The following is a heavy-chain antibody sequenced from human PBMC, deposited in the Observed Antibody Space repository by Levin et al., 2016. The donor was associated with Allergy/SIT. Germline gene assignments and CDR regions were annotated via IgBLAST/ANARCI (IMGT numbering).Heavy chain of an antibody. D-gene: IGHD3-10*01. J-gene: IGHJ2*01. CDR1: GGSISSGNYY. CDR2: ISTSGST. CDR3: ARGGWYLDF. V-gene: IGHV4-61*02. Sequence: SETLSLTCTVSGGSISSGNYYWSWIRQPAGKGLEWIGRISTSGSTNYNPSLKSRVTISVDTSQNHFSLRLSSVTAADTAVYYCARGGWYLDFWGRGTLVTVSS.